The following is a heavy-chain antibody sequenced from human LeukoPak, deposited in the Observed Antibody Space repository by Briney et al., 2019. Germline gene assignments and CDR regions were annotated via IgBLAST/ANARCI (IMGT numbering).Heavy chain of an antibody. CDR2: ISGSGGST. V-gene: IGHV3-23*01. CDR3: AKSSSYYYDSSGYFQSPSHFDY. Sequence: GESLRLSCAASGFTFSSYAMSWVRQAPGKGLEWVSAISGSGGSTYYADSVKGRFTISRDNSKNTLYLQMNSLRAEDTAVYYCAKSSSYYYDSSGYFQSPSHFDYWGQGTLVTVSS. D-gene: IGHD3-22*01. CDR1: GFTFSSYA. J-gene: IGHJ4*02.